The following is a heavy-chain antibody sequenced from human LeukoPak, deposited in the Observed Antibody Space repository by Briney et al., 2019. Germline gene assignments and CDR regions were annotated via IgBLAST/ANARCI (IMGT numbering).Heavy chain of an antibody. V-gene: IGHV4-34*01. Sequence: SETLSLTCTVSGGSISSYYWSWIRQPPGKGLEWIGEINHRGSTNYKSSLKSRVTISVDTSKNQFSLKLISVTAADTAMYYCAGLERITMIPSDYWGQGTLVTVSS. CDR1: GGSISSYY. D-gene: IGHD3-22*01. CDR3: AGLERITMIPSDY. J-gene: IGHJ4*02. CDR2: INHRGST.